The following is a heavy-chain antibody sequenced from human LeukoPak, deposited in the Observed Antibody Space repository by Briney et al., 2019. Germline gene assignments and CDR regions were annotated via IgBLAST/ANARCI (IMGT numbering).Heavy chain of an antibody. CDR2: ISSSSSYI. V-gene: IGHV3-21*01. J-gene: IGHJ4*02. CDR3: ARDIVVVPAALDY. Sequence: PVGSLRLSCAASGFTFSSYSMNWVRQAPGKGLEWVSSISSSSSYIYYADSVKGRFTISRDNAKNSLYLQMNSLRAEDTAVYYCARDIVVVPAALDYWGQGTLVTVSS. D-gene: IGHD2-2*01. CDR1: GFTFSSYS.